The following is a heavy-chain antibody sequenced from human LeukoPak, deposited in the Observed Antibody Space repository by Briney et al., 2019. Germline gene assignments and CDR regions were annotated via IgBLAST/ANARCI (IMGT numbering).Heavy chain of an antibody. CDR1: GDSFASNSAS. J-gene: IGHJ3*02. V-gene: IGHV6-1*01. CDR3: ARDARWEIRHAFDI. Sequence: SQTLSLTCAISGDSFASNSASWVWLRQSPSRGLEWLGSTYSTSKWYGQYATSLRPRITINAHTSRNQFSLPLYSVTPDDTAVYYCARDARWEIRHAFDIWGHGTMVTVSS. CDR2: TYSTSKWYG. D-gene: IGHD4-23*01.